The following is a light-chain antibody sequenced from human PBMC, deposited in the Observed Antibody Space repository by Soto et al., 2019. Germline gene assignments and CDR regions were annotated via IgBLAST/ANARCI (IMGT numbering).Light chain of an antibody. V-gene: IGLV2-23*01. CDR1: SSDVGGYNL. CDR2: EGS. J-gene: IGLJ1*01. Sequence: QSVLPQPASVSGSPGQSITISCTGTSSDVGGYNLVSWYQQHPGKAPKVMIYEGSKRPSGVSNRFSGSKSGNTASLTISGLQAEDEADYYCCSYAGSSTYVFGTGTKVTVL. CDR3: CSYAGSSTYV.